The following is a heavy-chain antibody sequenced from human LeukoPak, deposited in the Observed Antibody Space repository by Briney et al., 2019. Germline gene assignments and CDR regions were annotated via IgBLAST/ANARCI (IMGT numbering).Heavy chain of an antibody. D-gene: IGHD6-13*01. J-gene: IGHJ3*02. Sequence: PSETLSLTCTVSGGSISSYYWSWIRQPPGKGLELIGYICYSGSTNYNPSLRSRVTISVDTSKNQFSLKLNSVTAADTAVYYCAGAPPLLYSSSSLGAFDIWGQGTMVTVSS. CDR1: GGSISSYY. V-gene: IGHV4-59*13. CDR3: AGAPPLLYSSSSLGAFDI. CDR2: ICYSGST.